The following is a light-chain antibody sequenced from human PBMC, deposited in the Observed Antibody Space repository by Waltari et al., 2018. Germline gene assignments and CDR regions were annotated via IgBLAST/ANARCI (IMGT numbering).Light chain of an antibody. CDR1: QSVLYSSNNKNY. CDR2: WAF. V-gene: IGKV4-1*01. CDR3: QQYYSKPLT. Sequence: DIVMTQSPDSLAVSLGERATINCKSSQSVLYSSNNKNYLAWYQQKPGQPPKLPIYWAFTRESGVPDRLSGSGSETDFTLTISSLQAEDVAVYYCQQYYSKPLTFGGGTKVEIK. J-gene: IGKJ4*01.